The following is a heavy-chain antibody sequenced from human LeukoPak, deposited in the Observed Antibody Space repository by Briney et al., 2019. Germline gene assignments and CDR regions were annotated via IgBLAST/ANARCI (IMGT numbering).Heavy chain of an antibody. J-gene: IGHJ4*02. V-gene: IGHV3-23*01. CDR1: GFTFSSYA. CDR3: AKGADYGGNSDFDY. D-gene: IGHD4-23*01. Sequence: GGSLGLSCAASGFTFSSYAMSWVRQAPGKGLEWVSAISGSGGSTYYADSVKGRFTISRDNSKNTLYLQMNGLRAEDTAVYYCAKGADYGGNSDFDYWGQGTLVTVSS. CDR2: ISGSGGST.